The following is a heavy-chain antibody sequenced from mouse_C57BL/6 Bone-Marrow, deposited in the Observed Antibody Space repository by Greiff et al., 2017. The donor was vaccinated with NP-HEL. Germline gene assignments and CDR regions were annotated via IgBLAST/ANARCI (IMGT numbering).Heavy chain of an antibody. CDR3: ARVYDGDYYAMDH. J-gene: IGHJ4*01. D-gene: IGHD2-12*01. CDR1: GFTFSDYY. V-gene: IGHV5-16*01. CDR2: INYDGSST. Sequence: EVQRVESEGGLVQPGSSMKLSCTASGFTFSDYYMAWVRQVPEKGLEWVANINYDGSSTYYLDSLKSRFIISRDNAKNILYLQMSSLKSEDTATYYCARVYDGDYYAMDHWGQGTSVTVSS.